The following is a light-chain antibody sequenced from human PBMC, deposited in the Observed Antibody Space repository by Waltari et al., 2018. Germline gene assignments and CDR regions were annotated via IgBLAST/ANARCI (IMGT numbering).Light chain of an antibody. CDR2: GAS. V-gene: IGKV3-20*01. CDR1: QSVSSIY. Sequence: EIVLTQPPGTLSLSPGERATLSCRASQSVSSIYLAWDQQKPGQAPRLLIYGASSRATGIPDRFNGSGSGTDFTLTISRLEPEDYAVYYCQQYGSLPRTFGQGTKVEIK. CDR3: QQYGSLPRT. J-gene: IGKJ1*01.